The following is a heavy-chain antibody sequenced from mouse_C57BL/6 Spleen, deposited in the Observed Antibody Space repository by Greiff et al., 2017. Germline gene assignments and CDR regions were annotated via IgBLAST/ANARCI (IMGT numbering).Heavy chain of an antibody. D-gene: IGHD2-1*01. J-gene: IGHJ2*01. Sequence: VQLLESGAELVRPGASVTLSCKASGYTFTDYEMHWVKQTPVHGLEWIGAIDPETGGPPYNQKFKGKAILTADKSSSTAYMELRSLTSEDSAGYCCTRRVYGNLGDYWGQGTTLTVSA. CDR3: TRRVYGNLGDY. V-gene: IGHV1-15*01. CDR1: GYTFTDYE. CDR2: IDPETGGP.